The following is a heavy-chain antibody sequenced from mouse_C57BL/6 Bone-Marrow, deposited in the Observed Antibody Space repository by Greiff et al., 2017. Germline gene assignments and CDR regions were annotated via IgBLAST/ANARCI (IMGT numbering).Heavy chain of an antibody. CDR1: GFTFSSYG. J-gene: IGHJ2*01. CDR3: ARQGIYYDYDDTFDY. D-gene: IGHD2-4*01. V-gene: IGHV5-6*01. Sequence: EVQLVESGGDLVKPGGSLKLSCAASGFTFSSYGMSWVRQTPDTRLEWVATISSVGSYTYYPDSVKGRFTISRDNANNTLYLQMSSLKSEDTAMYYCARQGIYYDYDDTFDYCGQGTTLTVSS. CDR2: ISSVGSYT.